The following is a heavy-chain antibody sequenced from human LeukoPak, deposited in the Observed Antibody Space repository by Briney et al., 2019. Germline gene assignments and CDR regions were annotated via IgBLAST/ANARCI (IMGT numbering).Heavy chain of an antibody. J-gene: IGHJ1*01. D-gene: IGHD3-22*01. V-gene: IGHV1-69*05. CDR3: AREALLYYDSSGYYLGWFQH. Sequence: ASVKVSCKASGGTFSSYAISWVRQAPGQGLEWMGRIIPIFGTANYAQKFQGSVTITTDESTSTAYMELSSLRSEDTAVYYCAREALLYYDSSGYYLGWFQHWGQGTLVTVSS. CDR2: IIPIFGTA. CDR1: GGTFSSYA.